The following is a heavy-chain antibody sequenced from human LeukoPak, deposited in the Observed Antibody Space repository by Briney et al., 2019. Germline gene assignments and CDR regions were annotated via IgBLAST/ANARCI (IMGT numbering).Heavy chain of an antibody. D-gene: IGHD6-19*01. CDR3: VKDIQSSAWYYFDH. Sequence: GGSLRLSCAASGFTFSSYAMSWVRQAPGKGLEWVSAISGSGGSTYYADSVKGRFTISRDNARNSLHLQMNSLREEDTALYYCVKDIQSSAWYYFDHWGQGTLVTASS. J-gene: IGHJ4*02. V-gene: IGHV3-23*01. CDR1: GFTFSSYA. CDR2: ISGSGGST.